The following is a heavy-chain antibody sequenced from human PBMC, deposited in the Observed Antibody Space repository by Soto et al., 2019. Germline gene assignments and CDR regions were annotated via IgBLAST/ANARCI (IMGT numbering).Heavy chain of an antibody. CDR3: AKDVGSGYYDSSTNNHYSYGMDV. J-gene: IGHJ6*02. V-gene: IGHV3-23*01. Sequence: GGSLRLSCAASGFTFSSYAMTWVRQAPGKGLEWVSAIGSGDGSAYYADSVKGRFTISRDTSKSTLYLQMNSLSAEDTAVYYCAKDVGSGYYDSSTNNHYSYGMDVWGQGTTVTVSS. D-gene: IGHD3-22*01. CDR2: IGSGDGSA. CDR1: GFTFSSYA.